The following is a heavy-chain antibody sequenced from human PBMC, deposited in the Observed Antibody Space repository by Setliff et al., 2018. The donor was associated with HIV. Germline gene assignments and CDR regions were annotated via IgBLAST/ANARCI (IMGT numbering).Heavy chain of an antibody. D-gene: IGHD2-15*01. CDR2: IYISGTT. CDR3: AREHCSGGSCNGFDI. J-gene: IGHJ3*02. V-gene: IGHV4-61*08. Sequence: NPSETLSLTCSVSGVSVGSGDYYWHWIRQHPEKALEWIGYIYISGTTNYNPSLKSRVTISLDTSRNQFSLKLGSVTAADTAMYYCAREHCSGGSCNGFDIWGQGTMVTVSS. CDR1: GVSVGSGDYY.